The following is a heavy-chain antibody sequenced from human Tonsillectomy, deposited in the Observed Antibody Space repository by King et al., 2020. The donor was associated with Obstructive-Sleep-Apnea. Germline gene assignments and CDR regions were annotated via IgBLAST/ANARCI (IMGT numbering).Heavy chain of an antibody. CDR2: IRYDGNVK. Sequence: LQLVQSGGGVVQPERSLRLSCAASGFSFSTYGMHWVRQAPGKGLEWVAFIRYDGNVKYYADSVKGRFTISRDDSKNTLDLQMNSLRAEDTAVYYCAKGAMIVVVMEYFDYWGQGTLVTVSS. D-gene: IGHD3-22*01. J-gene: IGHJ4*02. CDR1: GFSFSTYG. CDR3: AKGAMIVVVMEYFDY. V-gene: IGHV3-30*02.